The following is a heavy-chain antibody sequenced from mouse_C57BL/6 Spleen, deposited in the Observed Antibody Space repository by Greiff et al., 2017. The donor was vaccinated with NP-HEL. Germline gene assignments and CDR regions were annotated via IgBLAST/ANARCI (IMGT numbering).Heavy chain of an antibody. D-gene: IGHD3-2*02. CDR2: IDPSDSYT. V-gene: IGHV1-69*01. CDR1: GYTFTSYW. CDR3: ARDSSGYVGYATDY. Sequence: QVHVKQPGAELVMPGASVKLSCKASGYTFTSYWMHWVKQRPGQGLEWIGEIDPSDSYTNYNQKFKGKSTLTVDKSSSTAYMQLSSLTSEDSAVYYCARDSSGYVGYATDYWGQGTSVTVSS. J-gene: IGHJ4*01.